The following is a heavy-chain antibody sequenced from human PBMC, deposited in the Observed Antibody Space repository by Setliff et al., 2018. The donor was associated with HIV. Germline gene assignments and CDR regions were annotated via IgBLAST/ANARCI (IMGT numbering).Heavy chain of an antibody. V-gene: IGHV4-59*01. CDR2: IYNSVTT. Sequence: PSETLSLTCIVSGASISSNTWSWIRQAPGKGLQWIGFIYNSVTTNYNPSLKSRVTISLDTSKNQFSLKLTSVTAADTAVYYCARGDTSSNWFGPWGQGTLVTV. CDR3: ARGDTSSNWFGP. CDR1: GASISSNT. J-gene: IGHJ5*02. D-gene: IGHD2-2*01.